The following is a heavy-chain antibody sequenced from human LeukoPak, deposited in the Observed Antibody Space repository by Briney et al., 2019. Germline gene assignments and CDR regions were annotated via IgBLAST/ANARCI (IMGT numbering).Heavy chain of an antibody. J-gene: IGHJ4*02. CDR3: ARTRYCSSTSCNIFDY. V-gene: IGHV2-70*04. Sequence: SGPALVKPTQTLTLTCTFSGFSLSTSGMRVSWIRQPPGKALEWLARIDWDDDKSYSTSLKTRLTISKDTSKNQVVLTMTNMDPVDTATYYCARTRYCSSTSCNIFDYWGQGTLVTVSS. CDR1: GFSLSTSGMR. D-gene: IGHD2-2*02. CDR2: IDWDDDK.